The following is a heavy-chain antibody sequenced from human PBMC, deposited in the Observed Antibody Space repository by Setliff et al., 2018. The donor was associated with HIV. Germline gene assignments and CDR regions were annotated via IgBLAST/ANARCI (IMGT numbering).Heavy chain of an antibody. D-gene: IGHD5-18*01. V-gene: IGHV4-38-2*01. CDR3: ARLRGYFYGHGRYFDY. CDR2: IYHSGST. CDR1: GFSISTNYY. J-gene: IGHJ4*02. Sequence: ETLSLTCAVSGFSISTNYYWGWIRQPPGKGLDWIGSIYHSGSTYYNPSLKSRVTISVDTSKNQFSLKLTSVTAADTALYYCARLRGYFYGHGRYFDYWGQGTLVTVSS.